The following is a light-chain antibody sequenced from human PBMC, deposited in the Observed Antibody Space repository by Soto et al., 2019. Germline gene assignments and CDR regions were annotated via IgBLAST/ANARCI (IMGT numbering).Light chain of an antibody. J-gene: IGKJ4*01. Sequence: EIVLTQSPVTLSLSPGERATLSCRASQSVSRYLAWYQQKPGQPPRLIIYDASKRATGVPARFSGSGSGTDFTLTISSLEPEDFAVYYCQQRSDWPLTFGGGTDVEI. V-gene: IGKV3-11*01. CDR2: DAS. CDR3: QQRSDWPLT. CDR1: QSVSRY.